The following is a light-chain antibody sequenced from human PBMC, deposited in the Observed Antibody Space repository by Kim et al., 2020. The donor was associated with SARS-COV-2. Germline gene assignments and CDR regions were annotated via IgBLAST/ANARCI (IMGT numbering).Light chain of an antibody. CDR2: DVS. V-gene: IGLV2-14*01. CDR3: SSYTSSSTYWV. Sequence: QSALTQPASVSGSPGQSITISCTGTSGDVGGYNFVSWYQQHPGKAPKLIIFDVSKRPSGTSYRFSGSKSGNTASLTISGLQAEDEADYYCSSYTSSSTYWVFGGGTQLTVL. J-gene: IGLJ3*02. CDR1: SGDVGGYNF.